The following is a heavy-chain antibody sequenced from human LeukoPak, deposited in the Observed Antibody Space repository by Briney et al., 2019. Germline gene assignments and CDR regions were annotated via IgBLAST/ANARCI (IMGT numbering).Heavy chain of an antibody. J-gene: IGHJ4*02. V-gene: IGHV3-30-3*01. CDR1: GFTFSSYA. CDR3: ARDLAVAGPDY. Sequence: GRSLRLSCAASGFTFSSYAMHWVRQAPGKGLEWVAVISYDGSNKYYADSVKGRFTISRDNSKNTLYLQMNSLRAEDTAVYYCARDLAVAGPDYWGQGTPVTVSS. CDR2: ISYDGSNK. D-gene: IGHD6-19*01.